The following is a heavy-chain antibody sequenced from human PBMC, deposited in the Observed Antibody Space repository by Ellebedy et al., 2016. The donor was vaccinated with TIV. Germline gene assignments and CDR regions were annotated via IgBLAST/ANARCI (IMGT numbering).Heavy chain of an antibody. J-gene: IGHJ6*02. CDR1: GGSFSDYY. CDR2: INHSGST. V-gene: IGHV4-34*01. CDR3: ARGRPRRHNYYYYYGMDV. Sequence: MPSETLSLTCAVYGGSFSDYYWSWIRQPPGKGLEWIGEINHSGSTNYNSSLKGRVTVSVDTSKNQFSLKLSSVTAADTAVYYCARGRPRRHNYYYYYGMDVWGQGTTVTVSS.